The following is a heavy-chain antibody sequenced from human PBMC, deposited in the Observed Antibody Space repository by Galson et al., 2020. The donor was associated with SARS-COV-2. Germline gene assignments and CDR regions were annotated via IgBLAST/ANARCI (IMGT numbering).Heavy chain of an antibody. J-gene: IGHJ6*03. CDR1: GGSFSGYS. D-gene: IGHD3-10*01. CDR2: INSGGNT. CDR3: ARGHRGVVPSPVLGLGPFYSYYYMDV. Sequence: SQTLSLTCAVYGGSFSGYSWTWIRQPPGKGLEWIGEINSGGNTNYSPSLRSRVTVSADPSKNQFSLKVRSVTAADTALYYCARGHRGVVPSPVLGLGPFYSYYYMDVWAKGTTVAVSS. V-gene: IGHV4-34*01.